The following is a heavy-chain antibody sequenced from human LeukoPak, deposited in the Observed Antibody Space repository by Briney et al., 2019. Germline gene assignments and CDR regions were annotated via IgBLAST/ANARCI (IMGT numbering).Heavy chain of an antibody. CDR1: GFTVSSNY. Sequence: GGSLRLSCAASGFTVSSNYMSWVRQAPGKGLERVSVIYSGGSTYYADSVKGRFTISRDNSKNTLYLQMNSLRAEDTAVYYCARDRSSGEGTYFDYWGQGTLVTVSS. D-gene: IGHD3-22*01. V-gene: IGHV3-53*01. CDR3: ARDRSSGEGTYFDY. CDR2: IYSGGST. J-gene: IGHJ4*02.